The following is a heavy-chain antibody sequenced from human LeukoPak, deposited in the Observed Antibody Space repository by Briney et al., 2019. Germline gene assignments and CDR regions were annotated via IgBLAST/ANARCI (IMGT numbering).Heavy chain of an antibody. Sequence: PSETLSLTCTVSGGSISSYYWSWIRQPPGKGLEWIGYIYYSGSTNYNPSLKSRVTISVDTSKNQFSLKLSSVTAADTAVYYRARYWGYCSGGSCLVRWFDPWGQGTLVTVSS. J-gene: IGHJ5*02. CDR2: IYYSGST. D-gene: IGHD2-15*01. V-gene: IGHV4-59*01. CDR3: ARYWGYCSGGSCLVRWFDP. CDR1: GGSISSYY.